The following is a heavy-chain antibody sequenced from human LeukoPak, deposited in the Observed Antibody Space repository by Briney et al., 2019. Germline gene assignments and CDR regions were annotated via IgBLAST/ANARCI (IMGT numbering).Heavy chain of an antibody. CDR2: INHSGST. Sequence: SETLSLTCAVYGGSFSNYYWSLIRQPPGKGLEWIAEINHSGSTNYNPSLKRRVTISVDTSKNQFSLKMNSVTAADTAVYFCATRERWGQGTLVTVST. V-gene: IGHV4-34*01. CDR1: GGSFSNYY. D-gene: IGHD1-1*01. CDR3: ATRER. J-gene: IGHJ4*02.